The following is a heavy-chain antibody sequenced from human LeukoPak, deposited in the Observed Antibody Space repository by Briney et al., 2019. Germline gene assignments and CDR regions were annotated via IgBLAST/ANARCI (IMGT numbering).Heavy chain of an antibody. Sequence: GGSLRLSCAASGFTFSSYAMHWVRQAPGKGLEWVAVISYDGSNKYYADSVKGRFTISRDNSKNTLYLQMNSLRAEDTAVYYCARVRAGGRGSWALNYWGQGTLVTVSS. V-gene: IGHV3-30-3*01. CDR2: ISYDGSNK. D-gene: IGHD6-13*01. J-gene: IGHJ4*02. CDR3: ARVRAGGRGSWALNY. CDR1: GFTFSSYA.